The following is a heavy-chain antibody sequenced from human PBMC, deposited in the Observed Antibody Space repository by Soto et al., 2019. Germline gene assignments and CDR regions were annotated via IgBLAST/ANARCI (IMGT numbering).Heavy chain of an antibody. J-gene: IGHJ3*02. V-gene: IGHV1-69*02. CDR3: ARLRPPAMVPPDAFDS. CDR2: IIPILGIA. CDR1: GGPFSSYT. Sequence: QVQLVQSGAEVKKPGSSVKVSCKASGGPFSSYTISWVRQAPGQGLEWMGRIIPILGIANYAQKFQGRVTITADKSTSTAYMELSSLRSEDTAVYYCARLRPPAMVPPDAFDSWGQGTMVTVSS. D-gene: IGHD5-18*01.